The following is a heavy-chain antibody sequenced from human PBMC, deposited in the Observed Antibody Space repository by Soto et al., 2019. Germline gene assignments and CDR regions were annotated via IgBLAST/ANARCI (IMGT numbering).Heavy chain of an antibody. CDR3: ASAEVDY. Sequence: EVQLVESGGGLVQPGGSLRLSCAASGFTFGDYWMHWVRQAPGKGPEWVSRMTSDGRTIQYADSVKGRFTASRDNAKSTLYLQMNSLRAEDTAVYYCASAEVDYWGPGTLVTVSS. J-gene: IGHJ4*02. CDR1: GFTFGDYW. V-gene: IGHV3-74*01. CDR2: MTSDGRTI.